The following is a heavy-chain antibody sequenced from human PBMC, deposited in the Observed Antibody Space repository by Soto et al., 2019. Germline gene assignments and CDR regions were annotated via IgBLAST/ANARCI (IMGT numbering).Heavy chain of an antibody. V-gene: IGHV2-5*02. Sequence: QITLKESGPTLVKPTQTLTLTCTFSGFSLSTNGVGVGWIRQPPGKALEWLALIYWDDDKRYSPSLKSRLTITKDTSKNPVVLTMTNMDPVDTATYYCAHRVGAPGYFQHWGQGTLVTVSS. CDR2: IYWDDDK. CDR1: GFSLSTNGVG. J-gene: IGHJ1*01. CDR3: AHRVGAPGYFQH. D-gene: IGHD1-26*01.